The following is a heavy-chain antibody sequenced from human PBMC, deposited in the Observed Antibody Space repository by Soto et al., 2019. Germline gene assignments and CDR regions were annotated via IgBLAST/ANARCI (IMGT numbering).Heavy chain of an antibody. J-gene: IGHJ4*02. D-gene: IGHD3-16*02. V-gene: IGHV1-69*06. CDR3: AGGGTFGGVIVPYFDY. Sequence: SVKVSCKASGGTFSSYAISWVRQAPGQGLEWMGGIIPIFGTANYAQKFQGRVTITAGKSTSTAYMELSSLRSEDTAVYYCAGGGTFGGVIVPYFDYWGQGTLVTVSS. CDR2: IIPIFGTA. CDR1: GGTFSSYA.